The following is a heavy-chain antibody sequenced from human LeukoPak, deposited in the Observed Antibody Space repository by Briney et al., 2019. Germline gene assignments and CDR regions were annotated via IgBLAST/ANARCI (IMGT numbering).Heavy chain of an antibody. CDR2: ISGSGGST. CDR3: AKYPAAEGGY. CDR1: GFTLRSYA. V-gene: IGHV3-23*01. Sequence: GGSLRLSCAASGFTLRSYAMSWARQAPGKGLEWVSAISGSGGSTYYADSVKGRFTISRDNSKNTLYLQMNSLRAEDTAVYYCAKYPAAEGGYWGQGTLVTVSS. D-gene: IGHD6-13*01. J-gene: IGHJ4*02.